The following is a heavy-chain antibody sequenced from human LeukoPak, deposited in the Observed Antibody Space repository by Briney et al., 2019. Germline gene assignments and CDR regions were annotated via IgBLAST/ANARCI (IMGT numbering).Heavy chain of an antibody. CDR1: GGSLRSYY. V-gene: IGHV4-59*01. Sequence: SGTLSLTCAVSGGSLRSYYRSWVRQPPGKGMEWIGYIYYSGSTNYNPSLKSRVTISVDTSKNQFSLKLSSVTAADTAVYYCARYSGHVGYYGMDVWGQGTTVTVSS. D-gene: IGHD5-12*01. CDR3: ARYSGHVGYYGMDV. CDR2: IYYSGST. J-gene: IGHJ6*02.